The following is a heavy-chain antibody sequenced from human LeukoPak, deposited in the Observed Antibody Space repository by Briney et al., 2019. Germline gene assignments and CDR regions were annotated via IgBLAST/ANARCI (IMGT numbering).Heavy chain of an antibody. CDR1: GGSISSYY. Sequence: SGTLSPTCTVSGGSISSYYWSWIRQPPGKGLEWIGYIYYSGSTNYNPSLKSRVTISVDTSKNQFSLKLSSVTAADTAVYYCAGDYYGSGSYYNASHYWGQGTLVTVSS. J-gene: IGHJ4*02. CDR2: IYYSGST. CDR3: AGDYYGSGSYYNASHY. D-gene: IGHD3-10*01. V-gene: IGHV4-59*01.